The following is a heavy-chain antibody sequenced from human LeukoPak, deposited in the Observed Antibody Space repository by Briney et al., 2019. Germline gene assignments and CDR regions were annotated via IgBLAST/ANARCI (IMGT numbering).Heavy chain of an antibody. CDR3: ARAITIFGVAAPTGY. D-gene: IGHD3-3*01. CDR2: INPNSGGT. V-gene: IGHV1-2*02. CDR1: GYTFTGYY. Sequence: GASVKVSCKASGYTFTGYYMHWVRQAPGQGLEWMGWINPNSGGTNYAQKFQGRVTMTRDTSISTAYMELSRLRSDDTAVYYCARAITIFGVAAPTGYWGQGTLVTVPS. J-gene: IGHJ4*02.